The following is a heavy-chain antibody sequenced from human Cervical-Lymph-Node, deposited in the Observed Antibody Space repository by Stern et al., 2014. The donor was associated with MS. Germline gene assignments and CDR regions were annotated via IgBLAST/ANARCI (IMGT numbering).Heavy chain of an antibody. CDR3: ARNRGYSGYGTESDAFDI. V-gene: IGHV4-31*03. J-gene: IGHJ3*02. CDR1: GGSISSGGFY. Sequence: LQLQESGPGLVKPSQTLSLTCTVSGGSISSGGFYLSWLRQHPGKGLEWTGYIYYSWSPYYNPSLKSRGSIVVDTAREQLSLELSSVTAADTAVYYCARNRGYSGYGTESDAFDIWGQGTMVTVSS. D-gene: IGHD5-12*01. CDR2: IYYSWSP.